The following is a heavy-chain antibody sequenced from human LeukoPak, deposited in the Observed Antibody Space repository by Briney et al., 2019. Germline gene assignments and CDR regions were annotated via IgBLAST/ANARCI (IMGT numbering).Heavy chain of an antibody. J-gene: IGHJ4*02. V-gene: IGHV3-21*01. CDR3: ARIGAGSSRDY. D-gene: IGHD6-13*01. CDR1: GFTFSNFA. CDR2: IVGSSST. Sequence: GGSLRLSCAASGFTFSNFAMTWVRQAPGKGLEWVSSIVGSSSTYYADSLKGRFTISRDNAKNSLCLQMNSLRAEDTAVYYCARIGAGSSRDYWGQGTLVTVSS.